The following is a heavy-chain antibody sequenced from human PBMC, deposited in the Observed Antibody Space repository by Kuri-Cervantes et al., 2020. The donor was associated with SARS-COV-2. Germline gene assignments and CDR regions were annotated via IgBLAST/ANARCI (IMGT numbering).Heavy chain of an antibody. CDR1: GFTFRSYS. J-gene: IGHJ4*02. D-gene: IGHD6-13*01. CDR3: AAESIAAAGNVPLGGD. CDR2: ISSSSSYI. Sequence: GESLKISCAASGFTFRSYSMNWVRQAPGKGLEWVSSISSSSSYIYYADSVKGRFTISRDNSKNTLYLQMNSLRAEDTAVYYCAAESIAAAGNVPLGGDWGQGTLVTVSS. V-gene: IGHV3-21*01.